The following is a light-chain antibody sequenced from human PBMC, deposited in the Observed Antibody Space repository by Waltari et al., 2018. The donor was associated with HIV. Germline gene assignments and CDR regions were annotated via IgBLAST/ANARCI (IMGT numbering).Light chain of an antibody. CDR3: MHTLQTPRT. J-gene: IGKJ1*01. CDR2: LGS. CDR1: QSLLHSNRYNS. Sequence: DIVMTQSPLSLPVIPGEPASISCRSRQSLLHSNRYNSLALYLQKPRQSPQLLIYLGSNRAYGVPHRISGSESDTDVTLKISRVEAEDVGVYYCMHTLQTPRTLGQETKVEIK. V-gene: IGKV2-28*01.